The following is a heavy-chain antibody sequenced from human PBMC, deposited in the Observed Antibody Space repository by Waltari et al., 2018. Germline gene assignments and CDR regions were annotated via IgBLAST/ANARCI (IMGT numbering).Heavy chain of an antibody. Sequence: EVQLVESGGALVQPGGSLRLSCAASGFSLSGYWLNWVRQAPGKGLGWVAIINLDVDGKPDVDFGKGRFTISRDNMKNSLCLQTNSLRAEDTAVYYCARGQAYLIDCWGQGTLVIVSS. D-gene: IGHD3-16*01. CDR1: GFSLSGYW. J-gene: IGHJ4*02. CDR2: INLDVDGK. CDR3: ARGQAYLIDC. V-gene: IGHV3-7*01.